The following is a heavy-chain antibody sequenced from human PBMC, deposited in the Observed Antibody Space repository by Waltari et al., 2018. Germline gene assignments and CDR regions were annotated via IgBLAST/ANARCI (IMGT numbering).Heavy chain of an antibody. D-gene: IGHD1-26*01. Sequence: EVQLVESGGGLVQPGGSLRLSCAASGFSFSYYYIDWVRQAPGKGPEWVGRSRNKANSYTTEYAASVKGRFTISRDDSKNSVYLQMNSLKTEDTAVYYCARGWRYSGSYYFDYWGQGNLVTISS. CDR1: GFSFSYYY. CDR2: SRNKANSYTT. J-gene: IGHJ4*02. V-gene: IGHV3-72*01. CDR3: ARGWRYSGSYYFDY.